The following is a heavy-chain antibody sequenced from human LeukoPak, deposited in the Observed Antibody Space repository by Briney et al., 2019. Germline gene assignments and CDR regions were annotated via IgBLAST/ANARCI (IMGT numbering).Heavy chain of an antibody. D-gene: IGHD1-1*01. Sequence: SETLSLTCTVSGGSIRSSYYYWGWIRQPPGKGLEWIGSIYDSGSTYYNPSLKSRVTISVDRSKNQFSLKLSSVTAADTAVYYCARGTERVSWFDPWGQGTLVTVSS. CDR2: IYDSGST. V-gene: IGHV4-39*07. CDR1: GGSIRSSYYY. CDR3: ARGTERVSWFDP. J-gene: IGHJ5*02.